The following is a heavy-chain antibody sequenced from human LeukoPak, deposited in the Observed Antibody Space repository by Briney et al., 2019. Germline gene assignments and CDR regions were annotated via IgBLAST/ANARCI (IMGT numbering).Heavy chain of an antibody. CDR1: GGSISTYH. CDR3: AGAGYCSSTSCYKLDY. J-gene: IGHJ4*02. Sequence: SETLSLTCSVSGGSISTYHWSWIRQPPGKGLKWIGYIYYSGSTNYNPSLKSRVTISIDTSKKQFSLKLSSVTAADTAVYYCAGAGYCSSTSCYKLDYWGQGTLVTVSS. D-gene: IGHD2-2*02. CDR2: IYYSGST. V-gene: IGHV4-59*01.